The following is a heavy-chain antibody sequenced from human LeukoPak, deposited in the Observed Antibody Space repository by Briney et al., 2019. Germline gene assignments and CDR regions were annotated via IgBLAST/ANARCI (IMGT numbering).Heavy chain of an antibody. V-gene: IGHV1-8*01. D-gene: IGHD6-19*01. CDR3: ARGPQWRGDYYYIDV. CDR1: GYTFTNFD. J-gene: IGHJ6*03. CDR2: MNPNSGNT. Sequence: ASVKVSCEASGYTFTNFDINWVRQAAGQGLEWMGWMNPNSGNTGYAQKFQGRVTMTMNTSITTAYMEVSSLISEDTAVYYCARGPQWRGDYYYIDVWGRGTTVTVSS.